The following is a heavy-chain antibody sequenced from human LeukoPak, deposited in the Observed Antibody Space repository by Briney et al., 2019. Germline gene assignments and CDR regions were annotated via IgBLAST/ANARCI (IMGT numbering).Heavy chain of an antibody. J-gene: IGHJ6*02. Sequence: GGSLRLSCAASGFTVSSNYMSWVRQAPGKGLEWVAVISYDGSNKYYADSVKGRFTISRDNSKNTLYLQMNSLRAEDTAVYYCARAGSSGWFTTENYYYYGMDVWGQGTTVTVSS. CDR1: GFTVSSNY. CDR3: ARAGSSGWFTTENYYYYGMDV. D-gene: IGHD6-19*01. V-gene: IGHV3-30-3*01. CDR2: ISYDGSNK.